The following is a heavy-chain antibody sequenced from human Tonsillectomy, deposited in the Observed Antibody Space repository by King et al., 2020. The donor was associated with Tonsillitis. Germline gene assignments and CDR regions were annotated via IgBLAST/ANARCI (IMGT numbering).Heavy chain of an antibody. V-gene: IGHV1-2*02. Sequence: QLVQSGAEVKKPGASVKVSCKASGYTFTGYYMHWVRQAPGQGLEWMGWINPNSGGANYAQKFQGRVTMTRDTSISTAYMELSRLRSDDTAVYYCARAVTLFGVVIMYFFDYWGQGTLVTVSS. CDR1: GYTFTGYY. J-gene: IGHJ4*02. D-gene: IGHD3-3*01. CDR3: ARAVTLFGVVIMYFFDY. CDR2: INPNSGGA.